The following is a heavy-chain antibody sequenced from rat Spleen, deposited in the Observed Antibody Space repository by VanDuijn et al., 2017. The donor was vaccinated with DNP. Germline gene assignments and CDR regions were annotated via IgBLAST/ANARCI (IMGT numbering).Heavy chain of an antibody. D-gene: IGHD1-2*01. J-gene: IGHJ3*01. CDR3: ARSPESSYIYFPWAY. Sequence: QVQLEESGPGLLQPSQTLSLTCTVSGFSLTKYGISWVRQPPGKGLEWMGIIWNTGGTRYNSALKSRLTIIKDTSKSQVFLKMNSLQTEDTATYYCARSPESSYIYFPWAYWGQGTLVTVSS. CDR1: GFSLTKYG. V-gene: IGHV2-41*01. CDR2: IWNTGGT.